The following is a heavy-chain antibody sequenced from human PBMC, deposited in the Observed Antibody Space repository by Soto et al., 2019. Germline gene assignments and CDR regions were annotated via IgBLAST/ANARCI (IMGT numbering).Heavy chain of an antibody. CDR3: ARHSKEAAAISFDF. CDR2: IYYSGST. D-gene: IGHD2-2*01. Sequence: SETLSLTCTVSGGSISSYYWSWIRQPPGKGLEWIGYIYYSGSTNYNPSLKSRVTISVDTSKNQFSLKLDSVTAADTAVYYCARHSKEAAAISFDFWGQGTLVTVSS. V-gene: IGHV4-59*08. CDR1: GGSISSYY. J-gene: IGHJ4*02.